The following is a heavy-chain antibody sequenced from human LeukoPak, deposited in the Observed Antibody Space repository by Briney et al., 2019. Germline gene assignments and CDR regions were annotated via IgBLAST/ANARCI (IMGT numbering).Heavy chain of an antibody. CDR3: ARAKPKNMVRGLIMRRESRYYFDY. CDR2: IKQDGSEK. D-gene: IGHD3-10*01. CDR1: GFTLSSYW. Sequence: PGGSLRLSCAASGFTLSSYWMSWVRQAPGKGLEWVANIKQDGSEKYYVDSVKGRFTISRDNVKNSLYLQMNSLRAEDTAVYYCARAKPKNMVRGLIMRRESRYYFDYWGQGTLVTVSS. J-gene: IGHJ4*02. V-gene: IGHV3-7*03.